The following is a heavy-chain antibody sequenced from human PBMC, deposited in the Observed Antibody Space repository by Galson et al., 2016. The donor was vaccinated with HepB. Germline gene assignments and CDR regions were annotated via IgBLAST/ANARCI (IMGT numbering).Heavy chain of an antibody. D-gene: IGHD6-25*01. V-gene: IGHV4-34*01. CDR2: ITHSGST. CDR3: ASGEIAAAAPYFYSGMDV. Sequence: SETLSLTCAVYGGSFSGYYWTWIRQPPGRGLKWIGEITHSGSTNYNPSLKSRATISLDTSKNPFSLKLSSVTAADTAIYYCASGEIAAAAPYFYSGMDVWGQGTTVTVSS. CDR1: GGSFSGYY. J-gene: IGHJ6*02.